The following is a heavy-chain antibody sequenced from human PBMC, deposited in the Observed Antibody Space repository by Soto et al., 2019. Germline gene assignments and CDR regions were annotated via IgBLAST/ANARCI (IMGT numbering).Heavy chain of an antibody. CDR2: IYPGDSDT. D-gene: IGHD5-18*01. Sequence: GESLKISCKGSGYSFTSYWIGWVRQMPGKGLEWMGIIYPGDSDTRYSPSFQGQVTISADKSISTAYLQWSSLKASDTAMYYCARPNTAMVRDSPFGYWGQGTLVTVSS. CDR1: GYSFTSYW. CDR3: ARPNTAMVRDSPFGY. J-gene: IGHJ4*02. V-gene: IGHV5-51*01.